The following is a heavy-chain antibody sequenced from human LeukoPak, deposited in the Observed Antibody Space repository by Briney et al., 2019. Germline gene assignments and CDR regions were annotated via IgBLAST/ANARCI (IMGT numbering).Heavy chain of an antibody. CDR3: ARDQQLGQLWSLYFDY. Sequence: PGGSLRLSCTASGFTFRNYGMNWVRQTPDKGLEWVAGVSYEGSRRYTADSVNGRFIVSRDNSKDTLYLQMDNLRLEDTAVYYCARDQQLGQLWSLYFDYWGQGTLVTVSS. V-gene: IGHV3-30*03. CDR2: VSYEGSRR. CDR1: GFTFRNYG. J-gene: IGHJ4*02. D-gene: IGHD5-18*01.